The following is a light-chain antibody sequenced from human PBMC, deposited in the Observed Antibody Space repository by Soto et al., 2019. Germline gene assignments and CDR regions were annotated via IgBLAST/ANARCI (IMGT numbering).Light chain of an antibody. J-gene: IGLJ3*02. CDR1: NSNVGNNT. CDR3: SAWDDSLNRWL. V-gene: IGLV1-44*01. CDR2: SNN. Sequence: QSVLTQPPSASGTPGQRVTISCSGSNSNVGNNTVNWYQQLPGTAPKLLIESNNDRPSGVPDRFSGSKSATSASLAISGLQSEDEADYYCSAWDDSLNRWLFGGGTKLTVL.